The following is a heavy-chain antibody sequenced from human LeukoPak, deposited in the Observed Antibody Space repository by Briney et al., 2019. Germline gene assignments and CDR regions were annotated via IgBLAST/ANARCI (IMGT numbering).Heavy chain of an antibody. V-gene: IGHV4-38-2*02. CDR2: IYHSGRT. J-gene: IGHJ5*02. D-gene: IGHD2-15*01. CDR3: ARGYCSGGSCYRTILYVNWFDP. CDR1: GYSISSGYY. Sequence: SETLALTCTVSGYSISSGYYWGWIRQPPGKGLEWIGSIYHSGRTFYNPSLKSRVTISVDTSKNQFSLKLSSVTAADTAVYYCARGYCSGGSCYRTILYVNWFDPWGQGTLVTVSS.